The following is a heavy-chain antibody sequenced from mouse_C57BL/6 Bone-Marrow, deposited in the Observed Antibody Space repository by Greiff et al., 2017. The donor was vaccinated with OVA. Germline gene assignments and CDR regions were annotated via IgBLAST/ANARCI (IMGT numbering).Heavy chain of an antibody. CDR3: ARKEYYYGGSGFAY. D-gene: IGHD1-1*01. Sequence: VQLQQSGAELVKPGASVKISCKASGYAFSSYWMNWVKQRPGKGLEWIGHIYPGDGDTNYNGKFKGKATLTADKSSSTAYMQLSSLTSEDSAVYFCARKEYYYGGSGFAYWGQGTLVTVSA. J-gene: IGHJ3*01. V-gene: IGHV1-80*01. CDR2: IYPGDGDT. CDR1: GYAFSSYW.